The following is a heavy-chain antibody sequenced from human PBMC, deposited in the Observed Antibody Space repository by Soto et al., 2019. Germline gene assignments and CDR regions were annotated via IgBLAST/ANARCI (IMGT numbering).Heavy chain of an antibody. CDR2: IYYSGST. V-gene: IGHV4-31*03. D-gene: IGHD2-2*01. Sequence: SETLSLTCTVSGGSISSGGYYWSWIRQHPGKGLEWIGYIYYSGSTYYNPSLKSRVTISVDTSKNQFSLKLSSVTAADTAVYYCARDLRPRYCSSTSCQYYYYGMDVWGQGTTVTVSS. CDR1: GGSISSGGYY. J-gene: IGHJ6*02. CDR3: ARDLRPRYCSSTSCQYYYYGMDV.